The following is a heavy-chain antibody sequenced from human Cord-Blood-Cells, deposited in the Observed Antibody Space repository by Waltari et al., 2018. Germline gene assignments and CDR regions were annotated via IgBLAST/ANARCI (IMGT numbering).Heavy chain of an antibody. J-gene: IGHJ3*02. D-gene: IGHD2-8*01. CDR2: MNPNSGNT. V-gene: IGHV1-8*03. Sequence: QVQLVQSGAEVKKPGASVKVACKASGYTFTSYDTNWVRQATGAGLEWMGWMNPNSGNTGYAQKFQGRVTITRNTSISTAYMELSSLRSEDTAVYYCARKREGYCTNGVCLYAFDIWGQGTMVTVSS. CDR3: ARKREGYCTNGVCLYAFDI. CDR1: GYTFTSYD.